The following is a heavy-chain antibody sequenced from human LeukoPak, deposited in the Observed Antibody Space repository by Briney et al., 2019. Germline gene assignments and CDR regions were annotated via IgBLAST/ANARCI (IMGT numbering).Heavy chain of an antibody. D-gene: IGHD2-21*02. CDR1: GGSISSDY. Sequence: PSETLSLTCTVSGGSISSDYWNWIRQSPGKGLEWIGYIHYSGSTNYNPSLKSRVVISVDTSKNQFSLKLSSVTAADTAVYYCVRVERGVTATRYYYYMDVWGKGTTVTISS. V-gene: IGHV4-59*08. CDR2: IHYSGST. CDR3: VRVERGVTATRYYYYMDV. J-gene: IGHJ6*03.